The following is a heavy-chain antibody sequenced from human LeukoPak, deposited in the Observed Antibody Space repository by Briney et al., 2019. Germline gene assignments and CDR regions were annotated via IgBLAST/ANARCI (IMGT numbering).Heavy chain of an antibody. J-gene: IGHJ6*03. CDR2: IYTSGST. D-gene: IGHD6-19*01. CDR1: GGSISSGSYY. CDR3: ARESSGWAHYYYYMDV. V-gene: IGHV4-61*02. Sequence: SQTLSLTCTVSGGSISSGSYYWSWIRQPAGKGLEWIGRIYTSGSTNYNPSLKSRVTISVDTSKNQFSLKLSSVTAADTAVYYCARESSGWAHYYYYMDVWGKGTTVTVSS.